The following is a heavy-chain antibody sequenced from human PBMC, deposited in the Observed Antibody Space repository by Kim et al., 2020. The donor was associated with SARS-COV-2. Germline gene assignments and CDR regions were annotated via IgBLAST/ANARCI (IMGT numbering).Heavy chain of an antibody. J-gene: IGHJ3*02. V-gene: IGHV1-8*01. Sequence: ASVKVSCKASGYTFTSYDINWVRQATGQGLEWMGWMNPNSGNTGYAQKFQGRVTMTRNTSISTAYMELSSLRSEDTAVYYCARGLRAWWRKRGTANEPSHEAFDIWGQGTMVTVSS. CDR1: GYTFTSYD. CDR3: ARGLRAWWRKRGTANEPSHEAFDI. D-gene: IGHD2-15*01. CDR2: MNPNSGNT.